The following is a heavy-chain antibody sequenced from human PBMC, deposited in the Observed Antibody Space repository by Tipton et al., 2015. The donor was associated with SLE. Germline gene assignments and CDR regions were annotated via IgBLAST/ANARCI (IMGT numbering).Heavy chain of an antibody. CDR2: INSDGSST. Sequence: GSLRLSCAASGFTFSSYWMHWVRQAPGKGLVWVSRINSDGSSTSYANSVKGRFTISRGNAKNTLYLQMNSLRAEDTAVYYCARDLSGSRGALFGYWGQGTLVTVSS. J-gene: IGHJ4*02. CDR1: GFTFSSYW. V-gene: IGHV3-74*01. CDR3: ARDLSGSRGALFGY. D-gene: IGHD1-26*01.